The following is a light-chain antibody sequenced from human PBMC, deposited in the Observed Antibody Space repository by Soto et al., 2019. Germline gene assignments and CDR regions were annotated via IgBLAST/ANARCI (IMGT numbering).Light chain of an antibody. CDR2: GAS. J-gene: IGKJ4*01. CDR1: QGISNY. CDR3: QQLNSYPLT. V-gene: IGKV1-9*01. Sequence: EIQLTQSPSFLSASVGDRVTITCRASQGISNYLAWYQRQPGKAPKLLIYGASTLHSGVPARFSGSGSGTEFTLTISSLQPEDFAAYYCQQLNSYPLTFGEGTKVEIK.